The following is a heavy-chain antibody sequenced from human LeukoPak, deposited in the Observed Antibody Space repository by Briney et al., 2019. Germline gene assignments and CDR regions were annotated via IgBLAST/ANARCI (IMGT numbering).Heavy chain of an antibody. D-gene: IGHD2-15*01. CDR2: IYYRGST. CDR1: GGSISSSNYY. Sequence: SETLSLTCTVSGGSISSSNYYWGWIRQPPGKGLEWIGSIYYRGSTHYNPSLKSRVTISVDRSMNQFSLKLRSVTAADTAVYYCASLYCSGGSCYEGKYYYSYMDVWGKGTTVTVSS. J-gene: IGHJ6*03. CDR3: ASLYCSGGSCYEGKYYYSYMDV. V-gene: IGHV4-39*01.